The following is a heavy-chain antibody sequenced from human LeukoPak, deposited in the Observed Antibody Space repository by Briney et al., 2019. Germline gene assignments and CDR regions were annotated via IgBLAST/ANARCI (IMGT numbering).Heavy chain of an antibody. CDR3: AKGSAFVVVNDAFDI. D-gene: IGHD2-15*01. V-gene: IGHV3-23*01. Sequence: GGSLRLSCAASGFTFSSYAMSWVRQAPGKGLEWVAAISGSGVSTYYADSVKGRFTISRDNSKNALYLKMNSLRAEDTAVYYCAKGSAFVVVNDAFDIWGQGTMVTVSS. CDR2: ISGSGVST. CDR1: GFTFSSYA. J-gene: IGHJ3*02.